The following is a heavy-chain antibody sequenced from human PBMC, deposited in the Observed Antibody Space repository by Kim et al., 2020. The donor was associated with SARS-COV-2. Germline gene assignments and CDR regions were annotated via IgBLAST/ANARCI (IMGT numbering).Heavy chain of an antibody. V-gene: IGHV1-2*02. D-gene: IGHD1-20*01. CDR3: ARVPHNWNPQYYYYYDMDV. CDR1: GYTFTGYY. Sequence: ASVKVSCKASGYTFTGYYMHWVRQAPGQGLEWMGWINPNSGGTNYAQKLQGRVTMTRDTSISTAYMELSRLRSDDTAVYYCARVPHNWNPQYYYYYDMDVWGQGTTVTVSS. CDR2: INPNSGGT. J-gene: IGHJ6*02.